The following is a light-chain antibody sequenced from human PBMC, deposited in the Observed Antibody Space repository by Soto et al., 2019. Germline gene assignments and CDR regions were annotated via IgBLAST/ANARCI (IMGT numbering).Light chain of an antibody. CDR3: QQYNRYPWT. CDR2: GAS. J-gene: IGKJ1*01. Sequence: EIVLTQSPATLSLSPGIRATLSCRASQSVKTFLVWYQQRPGQAPRLLIYGASSRATGIPDRFSGSGSGTDFTLTISSLQPDDFATYYCQQYNRYPWTFGQGTKVDIK. CDR1: QSVKTF. V-gene: IGKV3-11*01.